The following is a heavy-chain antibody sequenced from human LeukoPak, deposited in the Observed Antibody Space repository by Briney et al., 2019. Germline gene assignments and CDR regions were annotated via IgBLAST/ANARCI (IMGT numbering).Heavy chain of an antibody. CDR2: INPSGGST. J-gene: IGHJ2*01. CDR1: GYTFTGYY. Sequence: GASVKVSCKASGYTFTGYYMHWVRQAPGQGLEWMGWINPSGGSTSYAQKFQGRVTMTRDMSTSTVYMELSSLRSEDTAVYYCARDSSGYYFYGPWYFDFWGRGTLVTVSS. CDR3: ARDSSGYYFYGPWYFDF. V-gene: IGHV1-46*01. D-gene: IGHD3-22*01.